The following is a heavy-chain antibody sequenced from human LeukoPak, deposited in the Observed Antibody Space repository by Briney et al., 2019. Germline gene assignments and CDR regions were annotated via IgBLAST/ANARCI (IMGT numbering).Heavy chain of an antibody. J-gene: IGHJ4*02. CDR3: AREMYGLGTWPPDY. Sequence: GGSLRLSCAASGFTFSSYGMSWVRQAPGKGLEWVSAISGSGGSTYYADSVKGRFTISRDNPKNTLYLQMNSLRAEDTAIYYCAREMYGLGTWPPDYWGQGTLVTVSS. CDR1: GFTFSSYG. V-gene: IGHV3-23*01. D-gene: IGHD3-10*01. CDR2: ISGSGGST.